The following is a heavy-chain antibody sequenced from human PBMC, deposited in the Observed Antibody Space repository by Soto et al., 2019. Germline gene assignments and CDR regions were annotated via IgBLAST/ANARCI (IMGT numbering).Heavy chain of an antibody. J-gene: IGHJ4*02. V-gene: IGHV4-59*13. CDR1: GGSINNNY. CDR3: ARANWFFDY. D-gene: IGHD7-27*01. CDR2: IYYSGST. Sequence: QVQLQESGPGLVKPSETLSLTCTVSGGSINNNYWSWIRQPPGQGLEWIGYIYYSGSTNYNPSLKSRVTMSVDTSKNQFSLKLSSLTAADTAIYYCARANWFFDYWGQGTLVTVSS.